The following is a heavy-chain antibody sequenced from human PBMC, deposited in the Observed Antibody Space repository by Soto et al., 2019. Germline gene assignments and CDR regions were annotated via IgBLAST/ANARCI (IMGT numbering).Heavy chain of an antibody. D-gene: IGHD3-22*01. CDR2: IYYSGST. Sequence: PSETLSLTCTVSGGSISSYYWSWIRQPPGKGLEWIGYIYYSGSTNYNPSLKSRVTISVDTSKNQFSLKLSSVTAADTAVYYCARGLSMIVEDDAFDIWGQGTIVTVSS. CDR1: GGSISSYY. V-gene: IGHV4-59*01. CDR3: ARGLSMIVEDDAFDI. J-gene: IGHJ3*02.